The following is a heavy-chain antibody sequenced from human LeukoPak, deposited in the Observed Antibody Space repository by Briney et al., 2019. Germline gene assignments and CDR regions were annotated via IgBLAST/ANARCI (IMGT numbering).Heavy chain of an antibody. CDR3: ARVRGYSSGYYYVGHFDY. V-gene: IGHV3-20*04. CDR1: GFTFDDYG. Sequence: PGGSLRLSCAASGFTFDDYGMSWVRQAPGKGLEWVSGINWNGGSTGYADSVKGRFTISRDNSKNTLYLQMNSLRAEDTAVYYCARVRGYSSGYYYVGHFDYWGQGTLVTVSS. J-gene: IGHJ4*02. CDR2: INWNGGST. D-gene: IGHD3-22*01.